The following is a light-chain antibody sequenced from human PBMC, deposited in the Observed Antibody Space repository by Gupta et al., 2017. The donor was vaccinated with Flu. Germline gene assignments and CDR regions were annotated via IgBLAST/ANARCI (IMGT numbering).Light chain of an antibody. Sequence: AHWYQQEAGPAPVLLMYMDWRRQSGVPERFSASSSGSTASLFISGLLSEDEANYYCESGDNNGVDGAFGGGTKLTVL. J-gene: IGLJ3*02. CDR3: ESGDNNGVDGA. V-gene: IGLV3-25*01. CDR2: MDW.